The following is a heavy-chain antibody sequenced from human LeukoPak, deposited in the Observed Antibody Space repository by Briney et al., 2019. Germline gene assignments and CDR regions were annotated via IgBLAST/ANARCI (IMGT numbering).Heavy chain of an antibody. J-gene: IGHJ4*02. CDR3: AKDPDTNGYYRGYFEY. D-gene: IGHD3-22*01. Sequence: ASVKVSCKASGYTFTGYYMHWVRQAPGQGLEWMGWMNPNSGNTGYAQKFQGRVTMTRNTSISTAYMELSSLRSEDTAVYYCAKDPDTNGYYRGYFEYWGRGILVTVSS. CDR2: MNPNSGNT. CDR1: GYTFTGYY. V-gene: IGHV1-8*02.